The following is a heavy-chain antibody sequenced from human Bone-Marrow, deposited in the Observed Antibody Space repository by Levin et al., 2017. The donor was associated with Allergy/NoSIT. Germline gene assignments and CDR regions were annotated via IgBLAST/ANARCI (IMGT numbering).Heavy chain of an antibody. CDR3: STGQAAAPS. CDR1: GFTFSNAW. D-gene: IGHD6-13*01. Sequence: GESLKISCAASGFTFSNAWMSWVRQAPGKGLEWVGRVKSKSDGGTTDYAAPVKGRFTISRDDSKNTLYLQMNSLKTEDTALYYCSTGQAAAPSWGQGTLVTVSS. CDR2: VKSKSDGGTT. J-gene: IGHJ4*02. V-gene: IGHV3-15*01.